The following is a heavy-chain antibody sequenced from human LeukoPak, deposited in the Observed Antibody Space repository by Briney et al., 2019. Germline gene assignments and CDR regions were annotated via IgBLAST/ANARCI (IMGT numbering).Heavy chain of an antibody. V-gene: IGHV3-23*01. CDR2: ISGSGGST. CDR1: GFTFSSYA. CDR3: AKPQWLYGAFDI. J-gene: IGHJ3*02. D-gene: IGHD3-22*01. Sequence: PGGPLRLSCAASGFTFSSYAMSWVRQAPGKGLERVSAISGSGGSTYYADSVKGRFAISRDNSKNTLYLQMNSLRAEDTAVYYCAKPQWLYGAFDIWGQGTMVTVSS.